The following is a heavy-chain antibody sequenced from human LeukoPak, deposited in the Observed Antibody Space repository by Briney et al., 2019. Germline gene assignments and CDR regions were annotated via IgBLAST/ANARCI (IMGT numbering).Heavy chain of an antibody. Sequence: KTGGSLRLSCAASGFTFSSYSMNWVRQAPGKGLEWVSSISSSSSYIYYADSVKGRFTISRDNAKNSLYLQMNSMRAEDTAVYYCARVDYCSSTSCYFGYSSSWSYNWFDPWGQGPLVTVSS. CDR1: GFTFSSYS. J-gene: IGHJ5*02. V-gene: IGHV3-21*01. CDR3: ARVDYCSSTSCYFGYSSSWSYNWFDP. CDR2: ISSSSSYI. D-gene: IGHD2-2*01.